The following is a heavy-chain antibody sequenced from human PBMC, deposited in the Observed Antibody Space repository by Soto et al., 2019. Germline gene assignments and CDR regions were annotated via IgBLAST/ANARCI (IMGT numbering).Heavy chain of an antibody. D-gene: IGHD5-18*01. CDR3: ARESSYGLVY. V-gene: IGHV1-8*01. J-gene: IGHJ4*02. CDR2: MNPNTGNT. Sequence: QVQLVQSGAEVKKPGASVTVSCKASGYTFTSYDINWVRQATGQGLEWMGWMNPNTGNTAYAQKFQGRGTMTRNTSTSTAYMALSSLRSEATSVYYCARESSYGLVYWGQGTLVTVSS. CDR1: GYTFTSYD.